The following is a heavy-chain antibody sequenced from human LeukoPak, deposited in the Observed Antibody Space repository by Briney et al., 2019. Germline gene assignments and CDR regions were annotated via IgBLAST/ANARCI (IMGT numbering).Heavy chain of an antibody. CDR2: IYYSGST. CDR1: GGSISSGDYY. CDR3: ARGSSSWYGYYFDY. J-gene: IGHJ4*02. D-gene: IGHD6-13*01. V-gene: IGHV4-30-4*08. Sequence: SETLSLTCTVSGGSISSGDYYWSWIRQPPGKGLEWIGYIYYSGSTYYNPSLKSRVTISVDTSKNQFSLKLSSVTAADTAVYYCARGSSSWYGYYFDYWGQGTLVTVSS.